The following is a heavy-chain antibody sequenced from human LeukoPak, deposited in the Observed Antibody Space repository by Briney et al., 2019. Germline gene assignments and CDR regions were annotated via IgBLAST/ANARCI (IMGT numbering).Heavy chain of an antibody. D-gene: IGHD2-15*01. V-gene: IGHV3-21*01. J-gene: IGHJ4*02. Sequence: PGGSLRLSCAASGFTFSSYSMNWVRQAPGKGLEWVSSISSSSSYIYYADSVKGRFTISIDNAKNSLYLQMNSLRAEDTAVYYCARDYCSGGSCYSGGFDYWGQGTLVTVSS. CDR1: GFTFSSYS. CDR3: ARDYCSGGSCYSGGFDY. CDR2: ISSSSSYI.